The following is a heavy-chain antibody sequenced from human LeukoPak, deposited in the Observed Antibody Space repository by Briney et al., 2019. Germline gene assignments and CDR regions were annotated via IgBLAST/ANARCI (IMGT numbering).Heavy chain of an antibody. CDR3: AREQMATINYFDY. J-gene: IGHJ4*02. Sequence: GGSLRLSCAASGFTFSSYWMHWVRQAPGKGLVWVSRINSDGSSTSYADSVKGRFTISRDNAMNTLYLQMNSLRAEDTAVYYCAREQMATINYFDYWGQGTLVTVSS. CDR2: INSDGSST. D-gene: IGHD5-24*01. CDR1: GFTFSSYW. V-gene: IGHV3-74*01.